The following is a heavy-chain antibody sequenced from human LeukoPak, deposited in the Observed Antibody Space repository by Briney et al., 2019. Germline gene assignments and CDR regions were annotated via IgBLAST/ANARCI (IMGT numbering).Heavy chain of an antibody. D-gene: IGHD3-16*02. V-gene: IGHV3-7*01. CDR1: GFTFSNYW. CDR3: ATRGDLSWFGALRH. Sequence: PGGSLRLSCVVSGFTFSNYWMDWVRQAPGKGLEAVAFIRADGRETNYAGSVKGRFTISRDNAKNSLYLQMNNLRVEDTAVYYCATRGDLSWFGALRHWSQGTVVTVSS. J-gene: IGHJ4*02. CDR2: IRADGRET.